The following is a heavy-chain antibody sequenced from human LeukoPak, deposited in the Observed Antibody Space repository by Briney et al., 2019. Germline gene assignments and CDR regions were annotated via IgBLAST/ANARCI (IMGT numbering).Heavy chain of an antibody. D-gene: IGHD1-26*01. CDR3: ASTLVGATSGPDYYLDY. Sequence: GGSLRLSCAASGFSFTSAWMSWVRQAPGKGLEWVGHVKSKTDGGTTNYAAPVKGRFTISRDDSKNTLYLQMNSLKAEDTAVYYCASTLVGATSGPDYYLDYWGQGTLVTVSS. J-gene: IGHJ4*02. V-gene: IGHV3-15*06. CDR2: VKSKTDGGTT. CDR1: GFSFTSAW.